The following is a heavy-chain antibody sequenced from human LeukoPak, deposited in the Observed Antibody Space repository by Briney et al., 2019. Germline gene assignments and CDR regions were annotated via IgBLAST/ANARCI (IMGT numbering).Heavy chain of an antibody. CDR1: GGSISSSSYY. J-gene: IGHJ4*02. D-gene: IGHD3-22*01. V-gene: IGHV4-39*01. CDR2: ICYSGST. Sequence: SETLSLTCTVSGGSISSSSYYWGWIRQPPGKGLEWIGSICYSGSTYYNPSLKSRVTISVDTSKNQFSLKLSSVTAADTAVYYCARHERGYYDSSGYYGFSDYWGQGTLVTVSS. CDR3: ARHERGYYDSSGYYGFSDY.